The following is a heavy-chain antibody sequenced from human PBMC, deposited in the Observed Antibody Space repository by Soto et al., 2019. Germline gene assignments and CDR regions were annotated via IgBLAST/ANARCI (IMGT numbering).Heavy chain of an antibody. CDR3: AGDVGRITMVRGVITYDYYGLDV. Sequence: ASVKVSCKASGYTFTSYGISWVRQAPGQGLEWMGWISAYNGNTNYAQKLQGRVTMTTDTSTSTAYMELRSLRSDDTAVYYCAGDVGRITMVRGVITYDYYGLDVWGQGTTVTVSS. J-gene: IGHJ6*02. CDR1: GYTFTSYG. D-gene: IGHD3-10*01. CDR2: ISAYNGNT. V-gene: IGHV1-18*01.